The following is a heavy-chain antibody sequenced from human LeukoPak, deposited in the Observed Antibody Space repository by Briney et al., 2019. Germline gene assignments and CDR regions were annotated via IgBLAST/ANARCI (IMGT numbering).Heavy chain of an antibody. CDR2: ISGSGGST. CDR3: ASEGGWYFGYYYYGMDV. D-gene: IGHD6-19*01. Sequence: GGSLRLSCAASGFTFSSYAMSWVRQAPGKGLEWVSAISGSGGSTYYADSVKGRFTISRDNSKNTLYLQMNSLGAEDTAVYYCASEGGWYFGYYYYGMDVWGQGTTVTVSS. V-gene: IGHV3-23*01. CDR1: GFTFSSYA. J-gene: IGHJ6*02.